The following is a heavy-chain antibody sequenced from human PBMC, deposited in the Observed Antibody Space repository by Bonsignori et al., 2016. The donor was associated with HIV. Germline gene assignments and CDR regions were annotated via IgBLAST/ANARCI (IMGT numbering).Heavy chain of an antibody. J-gene: IGHJ6*03. CDR2: ITKSSTYK. V-gene: IGHV3-21*01. Sequence: EVQLVESGGGLVKPGGSLRLSCAASGFSFSGYTMSWVRQAPGRGLEWISSITKSSTYKHYADSVKGRFTISRDDPKNSLYLQIDSLRAEDTAVYYCARDRYYFYYM. CDR3: ARDRYYFYYM. CDR1: GFSFSGYT.